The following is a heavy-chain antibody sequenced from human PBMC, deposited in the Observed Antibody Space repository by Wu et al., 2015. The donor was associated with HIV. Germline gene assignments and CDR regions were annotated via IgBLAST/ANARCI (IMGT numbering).Heavy chain of an antibody. CDR3: ARDLDLSSGYLNWFDP. D-gene: IGHD3-22*01. V-gene: IGHV1-2*02. J-gene: IGHJ5*02. CDR1: GYTFTGYY. Sequence: QVQLVQSGAEVKKPGASVKVSCKASGYTFTGYYMHWVRQAPGQGLEWMGWINPNSGGTNYAQKFQGRVTMTRDTSISTAYMELSRLRSDDTAVYYCARDLDLSSGYLNWFDPWGQGTLVTVSS. CDR2: INPNSGGT.